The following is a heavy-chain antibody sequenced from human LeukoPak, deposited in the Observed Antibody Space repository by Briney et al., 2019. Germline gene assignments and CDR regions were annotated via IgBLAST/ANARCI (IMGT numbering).Heavy chain of an antibody. V-gene: IGHV1-2*02. Sequence: APVKVSCKASGYTFTGYYMHWVRQAPGQGLEWMGWINPNSGGTNYAQKFQGRVTMTRDTSISTAYMELSRLRSDDTAVHYCAGVLLTGTTLPVYWGQGTLVTVSS. CDR1: GYTFTGYY. J-gene: IGHJ4*02. CDR2: INPNSGGT. CDR3: AGVLLTGTTLPVY. D-gene: IGHD1-7*01.